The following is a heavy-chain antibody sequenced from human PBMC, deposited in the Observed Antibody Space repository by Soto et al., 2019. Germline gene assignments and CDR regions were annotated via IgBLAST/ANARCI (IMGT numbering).Heavy chain of an antibody. CDR2: ISWNSGSI. Sequence: EVQLVESGGGLVQPGRSLRLSCAASGFTFDDYAMHWVRQAPGKGLEWVSGISWNSGSIGYADSVKGRFTISRDNAKNSLYLQMNRLRAEDTALYYYAKVGYSSGWYNWFDPWGQGTLVTVSS. J-gene: IGHJ5*02. CDR1: GFTFDDYA. CDR3: AKVGYSSGWYNWFDP. D-gene: IGHD6-19*01. V-gene: IGHV3-9*01.